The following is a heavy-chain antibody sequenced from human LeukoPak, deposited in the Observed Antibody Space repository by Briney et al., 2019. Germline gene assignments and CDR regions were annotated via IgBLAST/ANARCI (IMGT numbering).Heavy chain of an antibody. CDR2: IYYSGST. CDR1: GVSISSYY. J-gene: IGHJ4*02. CDR3: ARRPGQQHYFDY. D-gene: IGHD6-13*01. V-gene: IGHV4-59*08. Sequence: PSETLSLTCTVSGVSISSYYWSWIRHPPGKGLEWIGYIYYSGSTNYSPSLKSRVTISVDTSKNQFSLKLSSVTAADTAVYYCARRPGQQHYFDYWGQGTLVTVSS.